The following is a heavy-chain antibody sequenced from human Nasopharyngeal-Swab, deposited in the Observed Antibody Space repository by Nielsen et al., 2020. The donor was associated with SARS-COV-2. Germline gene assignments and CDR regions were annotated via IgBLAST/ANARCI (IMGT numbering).Heavy chain of an antibody. V-gene: IGHV4-39*01. D-gene: IGHD3-22*01. CDR3: AGPGYDSSGHTSYFDY. J-gene: IGHJ4*02. Sequence: RQAPGKGLEWIGSIYYSGSTYYNPSLKSRVTISVDTSKNQFSLKLSSVTAADTAVYYCAGPGYDSSGHTSYFDYWGQGTLVTVSS. CDR2: IYYSGST.